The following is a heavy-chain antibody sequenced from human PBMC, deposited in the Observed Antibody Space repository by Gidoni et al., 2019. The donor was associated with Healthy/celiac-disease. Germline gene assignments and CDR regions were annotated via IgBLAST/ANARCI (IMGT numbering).Heavy chain of an antibody. CDR1: GFTFSSYG. CDR3: AKDKYDAFDI. CDR2: ISYDGSNK. V-gene: IGHV3-30*18. Sequence: QLQLVESGGGVVQPGRSMRLSCAASGFTFSSYGMHWVRQAPGKGLEWVAVISYDGSNKYYADSVKGRFTISRDNSKNTLYLQMNSLRAEDTAVYYCAKDKYDAFDIWGQGTMVTVSS. J-gene: IGHJ3*02.